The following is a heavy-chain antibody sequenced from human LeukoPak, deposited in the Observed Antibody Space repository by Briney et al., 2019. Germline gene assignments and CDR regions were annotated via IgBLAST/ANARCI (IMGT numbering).Heavy chain of an antibody. D-gene: IGHD6-6*01. CDR2: IRYDGSNK. V-gene: IGHV3-30*02. Sequence: GGSLRLSCAASGFTFSSYGMHWVRQAPGKGLEWVAFIRYDGSNKYYADSVKGRFTISRDNSKNTLYLQMNSLRAEDTAVYYCAKVRWGSSHHDRAYYYYYMDVWGKGTTVTVSS. CDR1: GFTFSSYG. CDR3: AKVRWGSSHHDRAYYYYYMDV. J-gene: IGHJ6*03.